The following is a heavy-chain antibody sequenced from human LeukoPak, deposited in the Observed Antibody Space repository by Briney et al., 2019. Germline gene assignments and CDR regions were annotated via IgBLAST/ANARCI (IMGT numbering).Heavy chain of an antibody. Sequence: GGSLTLSCAASGFTFSRYAMRWVRRSTGKGLEWVLAISGSGGRIFYAVSVKGRFNLSRENPKNTLYLQMNSLRAEDPAVYYCAKEEGGWYVDCWGQGTLVSVSS. J-gene: IGHJ4*02. CDR3: AKEEGGWYVDC. V-gene: IGHV3-23*01. CDR1: GFTFSRYA. CDR2: ISGSGGRI. D-gene: IGHD6-19*01.